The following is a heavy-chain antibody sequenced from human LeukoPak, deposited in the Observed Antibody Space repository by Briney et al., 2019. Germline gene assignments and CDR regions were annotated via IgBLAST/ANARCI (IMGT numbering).Heavy chain of an antibody. V-gene: IGHV1-8*01. J-gene: IGHJ6*03. CDR2: MNPNSGNT. Sequence: ASVKVSCKASGYTFTSYDINWVRQATGQGLEWMSWMNPNSGNTGYAQKFQGRVTMTRNTSISTAYMELSSLRSEDTAVYYCARGLVVPAATYLYYMDVWGKGTTVTVSS. D-gene: IGHD2-2*01. CDR3: ARGLVVPAATYLYYMDV. CDR1: GYTFTSYD.